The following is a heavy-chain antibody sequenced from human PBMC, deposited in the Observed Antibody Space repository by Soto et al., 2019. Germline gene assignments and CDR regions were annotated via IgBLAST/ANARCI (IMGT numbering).Heavy chain of an antibody. V-gene: IGHV1-69*12. CDR2: IIPIFGPA. CDR3: ARDGYYYDSSGYYYYFDY. J-gene: IGHJ4*02. Sequence: QVQLVQSGAEVKKPGSSVKVSCKASGGTFSSYAISWVRQAPGQGLEWMGGIIPIFGPANYAQKFQGKVTITEDESTSTAYMKLSSLRSEDTAVYYCARDGYYYDSSGYYYYFDYWGQGTLVTVSS. D-gene: IGHD3-22*01. CDR1: GGTFSSYA.